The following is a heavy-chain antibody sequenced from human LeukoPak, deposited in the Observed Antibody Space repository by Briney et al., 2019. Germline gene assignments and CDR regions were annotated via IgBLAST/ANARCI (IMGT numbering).Heavy chain of an antibody. Sequence: SETLSLTCTVSGGSISSYYWSWIRQPPGKGLEWIGYIYYSGSTNYNPSLKSRVTISVDTSKNQFSLKLSSVTAADTAVYYCARSNYDSSGYYSRTYYFDYWGQGTLVIVSS. D-gene: IGHD3-22*01. CDR2: IYYSGST. CDR1: GGSISSYY. J-gene: IGHJ4*02. CDR3: ARSNYDSSGYYSRTYYFDY. V-gene: IGHV4-59*12.